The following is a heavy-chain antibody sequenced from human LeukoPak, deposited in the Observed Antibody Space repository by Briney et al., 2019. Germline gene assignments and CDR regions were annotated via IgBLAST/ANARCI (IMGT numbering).Heavy chain of an antibody. J-gene: IGHJ4*02. D-gene: IGHD1-14*01. V-gene: IGHV3-53*01. CDR2: IYSGGST. CDR3: ARGSYRYYFDY. CDR1: GFTVSSNY. Sequence: GGSLRLSCAASGFTVSSNYMSWVRQAPGKGLEWVSVIYSGGSTYYADSVKGRFTISRDNSKNTLYLQMNSLRAEDTAVYYCARGSYRYYFDYWGQGTLVTVSS.